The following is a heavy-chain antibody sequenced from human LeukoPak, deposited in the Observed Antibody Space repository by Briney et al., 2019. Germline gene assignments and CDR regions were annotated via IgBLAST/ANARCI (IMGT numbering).Heavy chain of an antibody. CDR1: TFTLSSYA. Sequence: TWGSLTRSCAASTFTLSSYAMRCVRQAPGGGRGWVSAISGSGGSTYYAGCVNVRFTISRDNSKNTLYLQMNSLRAEDTAVYFCAKDFVISRTVTTSFGYWGQGTLVTVSS. V-gene: IGHV3-23*01. J-gene: IGHJ4*02. CDR3: AKDFVISRTVTTSFGY. D-gene: IGHD4-17*01. CDR2: ISGSGGST.